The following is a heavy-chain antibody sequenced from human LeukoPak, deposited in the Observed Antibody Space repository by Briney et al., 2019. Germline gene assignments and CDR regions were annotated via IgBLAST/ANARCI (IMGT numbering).Heavy chain of an antibody. J-gene: IGHJ5*02. V-gene: IGHV1-46*01. CDR3: ARVEVDFSSGWANWFDP. Sequence: GASVKVSCKASGYTFTSYYMHWVRQAPGQGLEWMGIINPSGGSTSYVQKFQGRVTMTRDTSTSTVYMELSSLRSEDTAVYYCARVEVDFSSGWANWFDPWGQGTLVTVSS. CDR2: INPSGGST. CDR1: GYTFTSYY. D-gene: IGHD6-19*01.